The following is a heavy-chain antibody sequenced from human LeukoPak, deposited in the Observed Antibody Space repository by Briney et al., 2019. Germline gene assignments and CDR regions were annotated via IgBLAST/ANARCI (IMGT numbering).Heavy chain of an antibody. V-gene: IGHV3-53*01. J-gene: IGHJ4*02. D-gene: IGHD3-22*01. CDR2: IYSGGRT. CDR1: GFTVNNNY. Sequence: GGSLRLSCAASGFTVNNNYMTWVRQAPGKGLEWVSFIYSGGRTYYADSVKGRITISRDNSKNMLYLRMNSLRAEDTAVYYCARLSVPGYDSSGYYPLVYWGQGTLVTVSS. CDR3: ARLSVPGYDSSGYYPLVY.